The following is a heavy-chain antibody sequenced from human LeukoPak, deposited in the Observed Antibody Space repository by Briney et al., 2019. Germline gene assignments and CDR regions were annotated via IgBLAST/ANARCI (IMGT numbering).Heavy chain of an antibody. D-gene: IGHD3-3*01. Sequence: GGSLRLSCAASGFTFSSYAMSWVRRAPGKGLEWVSAISGSGGSTYYADSVKGRFTISRDNSKNTLYLQMNSLRAEDTAVYYCAKAGDFWSGYYNFDYWGQGTLVTVSS. CDR2: ISGSGGST. V-gene: IGHV3-23*01. CDR3: AKAGDFWSGYYNFDY. CDR1: GFTFSSYA. J-gene: IGHJ4*02.